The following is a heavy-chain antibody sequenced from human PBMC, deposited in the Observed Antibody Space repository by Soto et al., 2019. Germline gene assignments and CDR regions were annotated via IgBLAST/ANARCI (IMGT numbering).Heavy chain of an antibody. V-gene: IGHV1-69*12. J-gene: IGHJ6*02. Sequence: QVQLVQSGAEVKKPGSSVKVSCKVSGGTFSNYAIDWVRLAPGHGLEWMGGIVPIFGTTYYTQKFQGRATIIADDSTTPAYLGMSSLRSEDTAIYYCARVEAVAGLYNYHGLDVWGQGTAVTVSS. CDR2: IVPIFGTT. CDR1: GGTFSNYA. D-gene: IGHD6-19*01. CDR3: ARVEAVAGLYNYHGLDV.